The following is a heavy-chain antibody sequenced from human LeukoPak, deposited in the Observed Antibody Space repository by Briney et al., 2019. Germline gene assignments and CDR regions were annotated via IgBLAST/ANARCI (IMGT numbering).Heavy chain of an antibody. CDR2: ISRTGNIV. Sequence: GGSLRLSCVSTGFSFSNYSMHWVRQAPGKGLEWVSYISRTGNIVYYADSVKGRFTISRDNAKDSLFLQMDSLRDEDTAVYYCANLTHWGQGILVTVSS. J-gene: IGHJ4*02. CDR3: ANLTH. D-gene: IGHD2-21*02. CDR1: GFSFSNYS. V-gene: IGHV3-48*02.